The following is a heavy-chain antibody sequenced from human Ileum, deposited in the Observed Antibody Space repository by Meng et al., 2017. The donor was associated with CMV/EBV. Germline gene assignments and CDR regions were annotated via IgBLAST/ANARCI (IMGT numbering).Heavy chain of an antibody. Sequence: GGSLRLSCAASGFTFSSYGMIWVRQAPGKGLEWVSVISSTGFATYYADSVKGRFTISRDNSKNTVYLQMNSLRAEDTGVYYCTRVRYISDYWGQGTLVTVSS. CDR2: ISSTGFAT. CDR1: GFTFSSYG. CDR3: TRVRYISDY. J-gene: IGHJ4*02. V-gene: IGHV3-23*01. D-gene: IGHD1-1*01.